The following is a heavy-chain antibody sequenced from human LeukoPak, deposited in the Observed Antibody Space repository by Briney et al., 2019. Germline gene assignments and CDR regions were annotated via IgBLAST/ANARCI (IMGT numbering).Heavy chain of an antibody. CDR1: GFTFSSYA. CDR3: AKDRQSSYRSGSYYAIDY. J-gene: IGHJ4*02. D-gene: IGHD3-10*01. V-gene: IGHV3-23*01. Sequence: GGSLRLSCAASGFTFSSYAMSWVRQAPGKGLEGVSAISGSGDSTYYADSVKGRFTISRDNSKNTLYLQMNTLRAEDTAVYYCAKDRQSSYRSGSYYAIDYWGQGTLVTVSS. CDR2: ISGSGDST.